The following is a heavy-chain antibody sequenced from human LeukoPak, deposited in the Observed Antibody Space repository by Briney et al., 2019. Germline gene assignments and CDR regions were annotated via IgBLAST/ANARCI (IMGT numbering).Heavy chain of an antibody. CDR2: INPSGIST. J-gene: IGHJ4*02. CDR1: GYIFTNHY. Sequence: ASVKVSCKSSGYIFTNHYMHWVRQAPGQGLEWMGLINPSGISTLYAEKFRGRITMTRDMSTSTVYMELSSLRSEDTAVYYCARVPRYCSGGSCLDYWGQGTLVTVSS. V-gene: IGHV1-46*01. CDR3: ARVPRYCSGGSCLDY. D-gene: IGHD2-15*01.